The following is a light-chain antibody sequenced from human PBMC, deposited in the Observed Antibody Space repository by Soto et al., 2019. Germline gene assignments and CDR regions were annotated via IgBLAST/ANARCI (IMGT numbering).Light chain of an antibody. J-gene: IGKJ2*02. CDR2: AAP. CDR1: QSISSY. V-gene: IGKV1-39*01. CDR3: QQSYSTPRT. Sequence: DIQMTQSPSSLSASVGDRVTITCRASQSISSYLNWYQQKPGKAPKLLIYAAPSLQSGVPSRFTGSGSGTDFTRTISSLQPEDFATYYCQQSYSTPRTFGQGTKLDIK.